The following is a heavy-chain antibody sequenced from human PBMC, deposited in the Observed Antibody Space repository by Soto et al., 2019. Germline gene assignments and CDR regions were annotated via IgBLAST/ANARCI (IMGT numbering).Heavy chain of an antibody. Sequence: EVQLVESGGGLVKPGGSLRLSCVASGFTFSNAWMSWVRQAPGKGLEWVGCIKSKSDGETTDYAAPVKGRFTVSREDSRNTVYLQMNSLKSEDTAMYYCTTDDPINRNWGQGTLVTVSS. CDR2: IKSKSDGETT. CDR3: TTDDPINRN. V-gene: IGHV3-15*01. J-gene: IGHJ4*02. CDR1: GFTFSNAW.